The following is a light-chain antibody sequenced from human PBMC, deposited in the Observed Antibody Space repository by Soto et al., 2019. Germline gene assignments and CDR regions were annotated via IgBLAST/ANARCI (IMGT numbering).Light chain of an antibody. CDR2: EVS. CDR3: TSYTPGGAFVV. V-gene: IGLV2-14*01. J-gene: IGLJ2*01. Sequence: QSALTQPASVSGSPGQSITISCTGTSNDVGGYNYVSWYQQHPGKAPKLVIYEVSHRPSGISDRFSGSKSGNTASLTISGLQAEDEDNYYCTSYTPGGAFVVFGGGTKLTAL. CDR1: SNDVGGYNY.